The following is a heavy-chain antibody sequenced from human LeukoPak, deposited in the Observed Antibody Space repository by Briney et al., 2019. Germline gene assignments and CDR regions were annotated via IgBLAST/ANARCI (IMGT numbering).Heavy chain of an antibody. V-gene: IGHV3-23*05. D-gene: IGHD2-2*01. CDR1: GFTFSSYA. CDR2: LDESGSGR. CDR3: AKKGSLVSPGNYFDY. Sequence: GGSLRLSCAASGFTFSSYAMSWVRQAPGEGLEWISSLDESGSGRYYADSVKGRFTISRDNSKNTLYLQMDSLGAEDTAVYYCAKKGSLVSPGNYFDYWGQGTLVTVSS. J-gene: IGHJ4*02.